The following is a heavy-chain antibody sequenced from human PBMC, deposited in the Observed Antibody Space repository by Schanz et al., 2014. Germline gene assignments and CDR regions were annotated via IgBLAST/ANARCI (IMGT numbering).Heavy chain of an antibody. J-gene: IGHJ4*02. CDR2: VSAYNGNT. Sequence: QVQLVQSGAEVKKPGASVKVSCKASGYSFTNYGISWVRQAPGQGLEWMGWVSAYNGNTNYAQKLQGRVTMTTDTSTTTAYMELRSLRSDDTAVYYCARARNALRFFDWLFNDYWGQGTLVTVSS. V-gene: IGHV1-18*04. D-gene: IGHD3-9*01. CDR3: ARARNALRFFDWLFNDY. CDR1: GYSFTNYG.